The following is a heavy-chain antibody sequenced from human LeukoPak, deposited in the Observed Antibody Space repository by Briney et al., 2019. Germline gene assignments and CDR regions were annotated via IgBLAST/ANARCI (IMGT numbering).Heavy chain of an antibody. J-gene: IGHJ5*01. CDR2: VHYSGTT. CDR1: GGSISDYY. D-gene: IGHD3-10*01. Sequence: SETLSLTCTVSGGSISDYYWNWIRQPPGKGLEWVAYVHYSGTTKYNPSLQSRVTTAVDMSKKEVSLRPDSVTAADTAVYYCAGDMRGSAKVWFDSWGQGVQVIVSS. V-gene: IGHV4-59*12. CDR3: AGDMRGSAKVWFDS.